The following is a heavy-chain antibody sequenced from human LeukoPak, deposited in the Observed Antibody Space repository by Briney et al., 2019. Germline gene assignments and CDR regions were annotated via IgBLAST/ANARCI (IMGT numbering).Heavy chain of an antibody. D-gene: IGHD6-6*01. CDR2: INSYGSST. V-gene: IGHV3-74*01. Sequence: GGSLRLSCAASGFTFSSYWMHWVRQAPGKGLVWVSRINSYGSSTNYADSVKGRFTISSDNAKNTLYLQMNSLRAEDTAVYYCARGTAARPGWFDPWGQGTLVTVSS. J-gene: IGHJ5*02. CDR1: GFTFSSYW. CDR3: ARGTAARPGWFDP.